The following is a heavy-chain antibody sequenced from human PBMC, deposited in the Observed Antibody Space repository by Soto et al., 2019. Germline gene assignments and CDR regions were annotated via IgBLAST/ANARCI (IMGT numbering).Heavy chain of an antibody. Sequence: PSETLSLTCTVSGGSISSSSYYWSWIRQHPGKGLEWIGYIYYSGSTYYNPSLKSRVTISVDTSKNQFSLKLSSVTAADTAVYYCAASSGNCTNGVCYSFDYWGQGTLVTVSS. D-gene: IGHD2-8*01. V-gene: IGHV4-31*03. CDR2: IYYSGST. J-gene: IGHJ4*02. CDR3: AASSGNCTNGVCYSFDY. CDR1: GGSISSSSYY.